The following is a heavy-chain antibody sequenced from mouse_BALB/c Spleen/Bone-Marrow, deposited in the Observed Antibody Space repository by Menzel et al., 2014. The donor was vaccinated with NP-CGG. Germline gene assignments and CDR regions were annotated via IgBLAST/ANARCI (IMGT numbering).Heavy chain of an antibody. CDR2: IDPANGNT. Sequence: EVQGVESGAELVKPGASVTLSCTASGFNIKDTYMHWVKQRPEQGLEWIGRIDPANGNTKYDPKFQGKATITADTSSNTAYLQLSSLTSEDTAVYYCASYYYGRAWFAYWGQGTLVTVSA. CDR3: ASYYYGRAWFAY. D-gene: IGHD1-1*01. J-gene: IGHJ3*01. CDR1: GFNIKDTY. V-gene: IGHV14-3*02.